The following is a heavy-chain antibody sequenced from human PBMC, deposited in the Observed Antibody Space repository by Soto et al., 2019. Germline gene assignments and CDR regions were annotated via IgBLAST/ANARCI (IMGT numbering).Heavy chain of an antibody. Sequence: GGSLRLSCAASGFTFSSYSMNWVRQAPGKGLEWVSSISSSSSYIYYADSVKGRFTISRDNAKNSPYLQMNSLRAEDTAVYYCARPAYCSSTSCYVLDGMDVWGQGTTVTVSS. CDR2: ISSSSSYI. CDR1: GFTFSSYS. CDR3: ARPAYCSSTSCYVLDGMDV. D-gene: IGHD2-2*01. J-gene: IGHJ6*02. V-gene: IGHV3-21*01.